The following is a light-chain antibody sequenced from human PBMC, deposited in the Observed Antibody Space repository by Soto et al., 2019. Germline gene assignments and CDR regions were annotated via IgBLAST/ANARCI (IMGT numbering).Light chain of an antibody. Sequence: DIQMTQSPSSLSASVGDRVTITCRASQGIRDALGWYQQKPGNAPKRLIYAASSLQSGVPSWFSGSGAGTDFTLTISILQPEDFATYYWLQHNSYPQTFGQGTKVEIK. CDR1: QGIRDA. J-gene: IGKJ1*01. V-gene: IGKV1-17*01. CDR3: LQHNSYPQT. CDR2: AAS.